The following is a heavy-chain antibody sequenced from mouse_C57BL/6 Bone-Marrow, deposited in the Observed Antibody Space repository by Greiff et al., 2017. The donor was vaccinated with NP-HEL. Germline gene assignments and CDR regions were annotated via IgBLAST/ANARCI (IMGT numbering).Heavy chain of an antibody. CDR3: ARHESGGDYYGSSLAY. CDR1: GFTFSDYY. CDR2: ISNGGGST. J-gene: IGHJ3*01. D-gene: IGHD1-1*01. V-gene: IGHV5-12*01. Sequence: DVMLVESGGGLVQPGGSLKLSCAASGFTFSDYYMYWVRQTPEKRLEWVAYISNGGGSTYYPDTVKGRFTISRDNAKNTLYLQMSRLKSEDTAMYYCARHESGGDYYGSSLAYWGQGTLVTVSA.